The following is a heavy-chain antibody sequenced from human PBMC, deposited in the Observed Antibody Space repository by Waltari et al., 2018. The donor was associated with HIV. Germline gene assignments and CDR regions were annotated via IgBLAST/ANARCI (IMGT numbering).Heavy chain of an antibody. Sequence: RLVESGGGLVQPGRSLRVSCTAAGFTFGDYAFSWVRQAPGQGRECVGFIRSKKYGGTTEYAASVKGRFNISRDESKSIAYLHLNSLKTEDTGIYYCTRDLRFLFDYWGQGALVIVSS. CDR2: IRSKKYGGTT. CDR3: TRDLRFLFDY. CDR1: GFTFGDYA. V-gene: IGHV3-49*04. J-gene: IGHJ4*02.